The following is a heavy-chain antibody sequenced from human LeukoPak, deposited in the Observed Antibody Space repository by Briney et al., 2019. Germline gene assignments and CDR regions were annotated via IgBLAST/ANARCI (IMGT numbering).Heavy chain of an antibody. D-gene: IGHD6-19*01. J-gene: IGHJ3*02. CDR2: INAGNGNT. V-gene: IGHV1-3*01. CDR1: GYTFTSYA. CDR3: ARVGAVLAYAFDI. Sequence: ASVKVSCEASGYTFTSYAMHWVRQAPGQRLEWMGWINAGNGNTKYSQKFQGRVTITRDTSASTAYMELSSLRSEDTAVYYCARVGAVLAYAFDIWGQGTMVTVSS.